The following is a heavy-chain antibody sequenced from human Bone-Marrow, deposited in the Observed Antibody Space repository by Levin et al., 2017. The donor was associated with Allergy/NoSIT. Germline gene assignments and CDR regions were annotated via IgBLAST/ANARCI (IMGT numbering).Heavy chain of an antibody. CDR3: ARDPSSGWYGGSLDY. J-gene: IGHJ4*02. CDR2: ISWNSGFI. V-gene: IGHV3-9*01. Sequence: GGSLRLSCAASGFTFENYALHWVRQAPGKGLEWVSGISWNSGFIGYADSVKGRFTSSRDNAKNSLYLQMNSLRAEDTALYFCARDPSSGWYGGSLDYWGQGALVTVSP. D-gene: IGHD6-19*01. CDR1: GFTFENYA.